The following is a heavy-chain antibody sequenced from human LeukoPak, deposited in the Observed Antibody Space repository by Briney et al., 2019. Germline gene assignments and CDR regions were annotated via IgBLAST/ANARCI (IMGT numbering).Heavy chain of an antibody. CDR3: ARMDNSGDAFDI. V-gene: IGHV4-4*02. CDR2: IYHSGTT. D-gene: IGHD2-2*03. CDR1: GGPLSCTNW. Sequence: SGTLSLTCAVSGGPLSCTNWWGWVRKPPGKGLEWLGEIYHSGTTNYTPSLKSRVTMSVDKSNNHFSLRLTSVTAADTAMYYCARMDNSGDAFDIWGQGTMVSVSS. J-gene: IGHJ3*02.